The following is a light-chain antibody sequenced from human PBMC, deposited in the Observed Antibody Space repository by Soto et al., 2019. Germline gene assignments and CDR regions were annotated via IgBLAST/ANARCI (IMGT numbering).Light chain of an antibody. CDR1: QFIDRW. CDR2: KAS. Sequence: DIQMTQSPSTLSASVGDRVTITCRASQFIDRWLAWYQQKPGKAPKLLIYKASTLKSGVPSRFSGSGSGTEFTLTISSLQPDDFATYYCQHYNSYSEAFGQGTKVELK. J-gene: IGKJ1*01. CDR3: QHYNSYSEA. V-gene: IGKV1-5*03.